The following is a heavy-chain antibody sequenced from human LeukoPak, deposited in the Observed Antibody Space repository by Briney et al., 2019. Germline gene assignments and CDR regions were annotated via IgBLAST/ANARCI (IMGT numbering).Heavy chain of an antibody. V-gene: IGHV5-10-1*01. CDR2: IHPSDAYN. CDR3: ARRGVGTAMSFYDY. Sequence: GEALSISFKGSGYGFTTYSMSWVRQMPGKGLEWMGRIHPSDAYNNYRQSFQGHVTISADNSISTASLQWSSLQASDTAMYYCARRGVGTAMSFYDYWGQGTLVTVSS. D-gene: IGHD5-18*01. J-gene: IGHJ4*02. CDR1: GYGFTTYS.